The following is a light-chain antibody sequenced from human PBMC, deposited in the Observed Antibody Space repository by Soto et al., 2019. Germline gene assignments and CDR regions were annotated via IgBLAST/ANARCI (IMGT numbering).Light chain of an antibody. CDR1: QSVSSY. Sequence: EIVLTQSPATLSLSPLERATLSCIASQSVSSYLAWYQQKPGQAPRVLIYDASDRATGIPARFRGSGSGTDFTLTISSLEPEDSAVYYCQQRSDWPLTFGGGTKV. CDR3: QQRSDWPLT. CDR2: DAS. V-gene: IGKV3-11*01. J-gene: IGKJ4*01.